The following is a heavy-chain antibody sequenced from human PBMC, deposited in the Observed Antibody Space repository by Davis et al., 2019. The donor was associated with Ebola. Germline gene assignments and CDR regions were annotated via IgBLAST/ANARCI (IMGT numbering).Heavy chain of an antibody. CDR2: IYHSGST. D-gene: IGHD3-3*01. Sequence: SETLSLTCTVSGGSISSSSYYWGWIRQPPGKGLEWIGEIYHSGSTNYNPSLKSRVTISVDKSKNQFSLKLSSVTAADTAVYYCARGAVYDFWSGSYYGMDVWGQGTTVTVS. CDR3: ARGAVYDFWSGSYYGMDV. CDR1: GGSISSSSYY. J-gene: IGHJ6*02. V-gene: IGHV4-39*07.